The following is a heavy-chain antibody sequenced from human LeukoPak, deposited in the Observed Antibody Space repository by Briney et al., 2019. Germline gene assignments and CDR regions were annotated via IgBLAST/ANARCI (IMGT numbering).Heavy chain of an antibody. CDR2: IKQDGSEK. Sequence: GGSLRLSCAASGFTFSRYWMSWVRQAPGNGLEWVANIKQDGSEKYYVDSVKGRFTISRDNGKNLVSLQMNSLRDEDTAVYYCARADRDGNKRFLDWGQGTLVTVSS. D-gene: IGHD5-24*01. J-gene: IGHJ4*02. CDR3: ARADRDGNKRFLD. CDR1: GFTFSRYW. V-gene: IGHV3-7*04.